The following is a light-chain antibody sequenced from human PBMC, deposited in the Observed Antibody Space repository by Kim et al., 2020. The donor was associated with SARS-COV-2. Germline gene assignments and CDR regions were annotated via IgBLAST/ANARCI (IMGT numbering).Light chain of an antibody. Sequence: ATINCKSRHSVLYSSNNTNCIAWNGQKQGQPPRLLIDWASTRESGVPDRFSSSGSETEFTLTISSLQAEDVAIYYCQQYYSAPWTFGQGTKVDIK. CDR2: WAS. CDR1: HSVLYSSNNTNC. J-gene: IGKJ1*01. V-gene: IGKV4-1*01. CDR3: QQYYSAPWT.